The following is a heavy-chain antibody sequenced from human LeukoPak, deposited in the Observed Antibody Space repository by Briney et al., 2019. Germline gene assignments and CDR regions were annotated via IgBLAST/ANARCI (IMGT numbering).Heavy chain of an antibody. V-gene: IGHV1-2*02. J-gene: IGHJ3*02. CDR2: INPNSGGT. CDR3: ARNSVLLWFGELPLGAFDI. D-gene: IGHD3-10*01. CDR1: GYTFTGYY. Sequence: ASVKVSCKASGYTFTGYYMHWVRQAPGQGLEWMGWINPNSGGTNYAQKFQGRVTMTRDTSISTAYMELSRLRSDDTAVYYCARNSVLLWFGELPLGAFDIWGQGTMVTVSS.